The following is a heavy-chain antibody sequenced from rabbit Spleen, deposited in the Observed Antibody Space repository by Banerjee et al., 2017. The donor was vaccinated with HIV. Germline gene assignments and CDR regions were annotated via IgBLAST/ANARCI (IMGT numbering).Heavy chain of an antibody. J-gene: IGHJ4*01. CDR1: GLTVSSSYW. Sequence: QEQLEESGGGLVKPGGTLTLTCTASGLTVSSSYWICWVRQAPGKGLEWIHCIDSGFVGTTYYASWAKGRFTISKTSSTTVTLQMTSLTAADTATYFCASGYSDIYFNLWGPGTPVTVS. CDR3: ASGYSDIYFNL. V-gene: IGHV1S45*01. CDR2: IDSGFVGTT. D-gene: IGHD1-1*01.